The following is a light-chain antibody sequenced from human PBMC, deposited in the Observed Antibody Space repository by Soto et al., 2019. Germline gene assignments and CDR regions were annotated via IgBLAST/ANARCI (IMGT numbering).Light chain of an antibody. V-gene: IGLV2-23*02. CDR2: EVS. CDR1: SSDVGSYNL. J-gene: IGLJ1*01. Sequence: QSALTQPASVSGSPGQSITISCTGTSSDVGSYNLVSWFQQHPGEAPKLIIYEVSDRPSGVSNRFSGSKSGNTASLTISGLQGSDEADYFCCSSAPESTYVFGTGTKVTVL. CDR3: CSSAPESTYV.